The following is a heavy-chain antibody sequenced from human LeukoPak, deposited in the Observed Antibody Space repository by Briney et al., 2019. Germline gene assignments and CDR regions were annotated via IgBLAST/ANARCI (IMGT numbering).Heavy chain of an antibody. D-gene: IGHD1-26*01. CDR3: ARDSASTPLDY. J-gene: IGHJ4*02. V-gene: IGHV3-33*01. Sequence: GRSLRPSCATSGFTFSSYGIHWVRQAPGKGMEWVAVVSNDGRNEYYADSVQGRFSISRDNSKNTVYLQMNSLRAEDTAVYYCARDSASTPLDYWGQGTLVTVSS. CDR1: GFTFSSYG. CDR2: VSNDGRNE.